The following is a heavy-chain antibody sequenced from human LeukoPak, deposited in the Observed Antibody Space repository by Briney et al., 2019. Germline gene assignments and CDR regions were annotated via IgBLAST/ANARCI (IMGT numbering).Heavy chain of an antibody. V-gene: IGHV5-10-1*01. CDR2: IDPSDSYT. CDR1: GYSFTSYW. CDR3: ARHPRYGDSHDAFDI. D-gene: IGHD4-17*01. J-gene: IGHJ3*02. Sequence: KDGESLKISCKGSGYSFTSYWISWVRQMPGKGLEWMGRIDPSDSYTNYSPSFQGHVTISADKSISTAYLQWSSLKASDTAMYYCARHPRYGDSHDAFDIWGQGTMVTVSS.